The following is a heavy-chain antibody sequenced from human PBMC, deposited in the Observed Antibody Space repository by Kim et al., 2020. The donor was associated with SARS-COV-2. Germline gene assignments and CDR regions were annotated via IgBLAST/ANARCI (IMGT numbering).Heavy chain of an antibody. CDR2: IYYSGST. J-gene: IGHJ4*02. V-gene: IGHV4-39*07. Sequence: SETLSLTCTVSGGSISSSSYYWGWIRQPPGKGLEWIGSIYYSGSTYYNPSLKSRVTISVDTSKNQFSLKLSSVTAADTAVYYCARETSCSGGSCYARLFGDWGQGTLVTVSS. D-gene: IGHD2-15*01. CDR3: ARETSCSGGSCYARLFGD. CDR1: GGSISSSSYY.